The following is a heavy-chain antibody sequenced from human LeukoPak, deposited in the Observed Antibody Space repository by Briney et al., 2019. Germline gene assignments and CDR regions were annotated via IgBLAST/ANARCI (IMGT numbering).Heavy chain of an antibody. J-gene: IGHJ1*01. D-gene: IGHD3-3*01. CDR2: IIPIFGTA. CDR3: ALGAGSGVAPLQH. Sequence: SVKVSCKASEGTFSSYAISWVRQAPGQGLEWMGGIIPIFGTANYAQKFQGRVTITTDESTSTAYMELSSLRSEDTAVYYCALGAGSGVAPLQHWGQGTLVTVSS. CDR1: EGTFSSYA. V-gene: IGHV1-69*05.